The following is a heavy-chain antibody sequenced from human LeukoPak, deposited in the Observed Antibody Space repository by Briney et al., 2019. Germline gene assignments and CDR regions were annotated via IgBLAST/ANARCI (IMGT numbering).Heavy chain of an antibody. CDR1: GYTFITYD. J-gene: IGHJ5*02. D-gene: IGHD3-22*01. Sequence: ASVKVFCKASGYTFITYDISWVRQAPGQGLEWMGWISASDGNTNLAQKLQGRVAMTTETSTSTAHMELRSLRSDDTAVYYCARDEARYSSGYYPNWFDPWGQGTLVTVSS. V-gene: IGHV1-18*01. CDR2: ISASDGNT. CDR3: ARDEARYSSGYYPNWFDP.